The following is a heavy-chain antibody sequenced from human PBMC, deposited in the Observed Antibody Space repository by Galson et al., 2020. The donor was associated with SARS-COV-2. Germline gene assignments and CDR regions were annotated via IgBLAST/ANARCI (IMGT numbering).Heavy chain of an antibody. CDR3: ARDWGEYYFDY. V-gene: IGHV3-53*01. Sequence: GESLKISCAASGFTVSSHYMSWVRQAPGKGLEWVSVLYSGGSTYYADSVKGRFTISRDNSKNTLYLQMNSLRAEDTAMYYCARDWGEYYFDYWGQGTLVTVSS. CDR1: GFTVSSHY. J-gene: IGHJ4*02. D-gene: IGHD3-10*01. CDR2: LYSGGST.